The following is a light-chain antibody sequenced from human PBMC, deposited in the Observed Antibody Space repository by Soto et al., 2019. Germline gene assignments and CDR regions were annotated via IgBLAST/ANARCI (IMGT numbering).Light chain of an antibody. CDR1: SSDVGGYDY. CDR2: EVI. CDR3: SSFTSSRTWV. V-gene: IGLV2-14*01. Sequence: QSALTQPASVSGSPGQSIIISCTGSSSDVGGYDYVSWFQQHPGRAPKLLIYEVITRPSGVSTRFSGSKSANTASLTISGLQPEDEADFYCSSFTSSRTWVFGGGTKLTVL. J-gene: IGLJ3*02.